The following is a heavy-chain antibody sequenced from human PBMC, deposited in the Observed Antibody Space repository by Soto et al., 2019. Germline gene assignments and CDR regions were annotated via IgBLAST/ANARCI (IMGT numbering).Heavy chain of an antibody. J-gene: IGHJ6*02. CDR1: GYSFTSYW. D-gene: IGHD5-18*01. Sequence: PGESLKISCKGSGYSFTSYWIGWVRQMPGKGLEWMGIIYPGDSDTRYSPSFQGQVTISADKSISTAYLQWSSLKASDTAMYYCARLNTAMVSSYYYYGMDVWGQGTTVTVSS. V-gene: IGHV5-51*01. CDR3: ARLNTAMVSSYYYYGMDV. CDR2: IYPGDSDT.